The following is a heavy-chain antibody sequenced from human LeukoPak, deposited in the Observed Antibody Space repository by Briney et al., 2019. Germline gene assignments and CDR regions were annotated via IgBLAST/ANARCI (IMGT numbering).Heavy chain of an antibody. Sequence: TGGSLRLSCAASGFTFSSYGMHWVRQAPGKGLEWVAVIWYGGSNKYYADSVKGRFTISRDNSKNTLYLQMNSLRAEDTAVYYCAKDHSTGSLDYWGQGTLVTVSS. D-gene: IGHD4-11*01. CDR3: AKDHSTGSLDY. V-gene: IGHV3-30*02. J-gene: IGHJ4*02. CDR2: IWYGGSNK. CDR1: GFTFSSYG.